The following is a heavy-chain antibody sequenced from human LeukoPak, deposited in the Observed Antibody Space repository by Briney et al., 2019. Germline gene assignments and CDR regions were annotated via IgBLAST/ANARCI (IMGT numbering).Heavy chain of an antibody. CDR2: ISGSGGST. J-gene: IGHJ1*01. V-gene: IGHV3-23*01. CDR3: ANDEDPGSQWLVPGYFQH. CDR1: GFTFSSYA. Sequence: GGSLRLSCAASGFTFSSYAMSWVRQAPGKGLEWVSAISGSGGSTYYADSVKGRFTISRDNSKNTLYLQMNSLRAEDTAVYYCANDEDPGSQWLVPGYFQHRGQGTLVTVSS. D-gene: IGHD6-19*01.